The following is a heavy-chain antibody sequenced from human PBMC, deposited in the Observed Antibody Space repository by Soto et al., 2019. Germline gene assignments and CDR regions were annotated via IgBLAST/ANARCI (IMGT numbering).Heavy chain of an antibody. Sequence: SVKVSCKASGFTFTSSAVQWVRQARGQRLEWIGWIVVGSGNTNYAQKFQERVTITRDMSTSTAYMELSSLRSEDTAVYYCAAGEPYCSGGSCYSDFDYWGQGTLVTVSS. CDR1: GFTFTSSA. CDR2: IVVGSGNT. D-gene: IGHD2-15*01. CDR3: AAGEPYCSGGSCYSDFDY. J-gene: IGHJ4*02. V-gene: IGHV1-58*01.